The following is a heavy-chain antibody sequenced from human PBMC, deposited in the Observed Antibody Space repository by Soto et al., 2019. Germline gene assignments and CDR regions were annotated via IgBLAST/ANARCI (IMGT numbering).Heavy chain of an antibody. CDR1: GISVSTSDYY. D-gene: IGHD2-15*01. V-gene: IGHV4-39*01. CDR2: IYYSGST. J-gene: IGHJ4*02. Sequence: PSETLSLTCTVSGISVSTSDYYWGWVRQPPGKGLDWIGNIYYSGSTFYNPSLRSRVTLSVDTSKNQFSLRLNSVTAADTAVYFCAGFVVPASRNSDFDYWGQGTLATVSS. CDR3: AGFVVPASRNSDFDY.